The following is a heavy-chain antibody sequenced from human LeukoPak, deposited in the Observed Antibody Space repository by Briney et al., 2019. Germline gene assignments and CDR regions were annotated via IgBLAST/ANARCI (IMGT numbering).Heavy chain of an antibody. D-gene: IGHD6-19*01. V-gene: IGHV3-30*02. CDR2: IRYDGSNK. J-gene: IGHJ4*02. CDR3: AKDRPLAPYSSGWYGGYYFDY. Sequence: GGSLRLSCAASGFTFSSYGMHWVRQAPGKGLEGVAFIRYDGSNKYYADSVKGRFTISRDNSKNTLYLQMNSLRAEDTAVYYCAKDRPLAPYSSGWYGGYYFDYWGQGTLVTVSS. CDR1: GFTFSSYG.